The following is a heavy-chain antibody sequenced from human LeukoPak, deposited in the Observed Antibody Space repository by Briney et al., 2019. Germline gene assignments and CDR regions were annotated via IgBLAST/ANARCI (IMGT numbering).Heavy chain of an antibody. V-gene: IGHV3-7*03. D-gene: IGHD6-13*01. J-gene: IGHJ4*02. Sequence: ETLSLTCAVSGGSISSSNWWSWVRQAPGKGLEWVANIKQDGSEKYYMDSVKGRFTISRDNAKNSLYLQMNSLRAEDTAVYYCARSWYSSSLGYWGQGTLVTVSS. CDR1: GGSISSSNW. CDR2: IKQDGSEK. CDR3: ARSWYSSSLGY.